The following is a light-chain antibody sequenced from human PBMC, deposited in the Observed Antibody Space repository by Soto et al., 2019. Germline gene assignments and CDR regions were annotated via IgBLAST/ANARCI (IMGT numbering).Light chain of an antibody. J-gene: IGKJ4*01. CDR1: QPINIY. V-gene: IGKV1-39*01. Sequence: DIQMTQSPSSLSASVGDRVTITCRTSQPINIYLNWYQHKPGKAPKLLIYAASSLQSGVPSRFSGSGSGADFTLTINSLQPEDFATYYCQQSYSAPTFGGGTKVEIK. CDR3: QQSYSAPT. CDR2: AAS.